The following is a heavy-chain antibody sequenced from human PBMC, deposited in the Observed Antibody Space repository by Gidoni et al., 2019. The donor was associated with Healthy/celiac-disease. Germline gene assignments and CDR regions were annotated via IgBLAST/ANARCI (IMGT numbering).Heavy chain of an antibody. CDR1: GFTVSSNY. Sequence: EVQLVESGGGLVQPGGSLRLSRAAFGFTVSSNYMSWVRQAPGKGLEWVSVIYSGGSTYYADSVKGRFTISRDNSKNTLYLQMNSLRAEDTAVYYCARHSGSYPYYFDYWGQGTLVTVSS. CDR3: ARHSGSYPYYFDY. J-gene: IGHJ4*02. V-gene: IGHV3-66*02. D-gene: IGHD1-26*01. CDR2: IYSGGST.